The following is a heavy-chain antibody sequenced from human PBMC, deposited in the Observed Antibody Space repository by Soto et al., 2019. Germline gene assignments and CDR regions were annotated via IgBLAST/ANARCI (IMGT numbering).Heavy chain of an antibody. J-gene: IGHJ4*02. CDR3: ALQRPGFDY. D-gene: IGHD6-25*01. CDR1: GYSFTGNS. CDR2: INPNNGGT. V-gene: IGHV1-2*02. Sequence: ASVKVSCKASGYSFTGNSMHWVRQAPGQGLEWMGWINPNNGGTNYAQKFQGRVTMTRDTSISTAYMDLRRLRSDDTAVYYWALQRPGFDYWGQGTLLTVSS.